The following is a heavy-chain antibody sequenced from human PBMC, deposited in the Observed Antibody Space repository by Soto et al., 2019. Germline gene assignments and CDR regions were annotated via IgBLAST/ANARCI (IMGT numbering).Heavy chain of an antibody. V-gene: IGHV4-31*03. D-gene: IGHD5-18*01. CDR2: IYYSGST. Sequence: SEPLSLTCTVSGGSISSGGYYWSWIRQHPGKGLEWIGYIYYSGSTYYNPSLKSRVTISVDTSKNQFSLKLSSVTAADTAVYYCASRGYSYGFSLGMDVWGQGTTVTVSS. J-gene: IGHJ6*02. CDR1: GGSISSGGYY. CDR3: ASRGYSYGFSLGMDV.